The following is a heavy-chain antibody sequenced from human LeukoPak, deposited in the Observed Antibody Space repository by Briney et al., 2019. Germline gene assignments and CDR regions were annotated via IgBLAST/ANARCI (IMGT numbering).Heavy chain of an antibody. V-gene: IGHV1-3*01. J-gene: IGHJ4*02. CDR3: ARYCSGGSCYSDSGIDY. Sequence: ASVKVSCKASGYTFTSYAMHWERQAPGQRLEWMGWINAGNGNTKYSQKFQGRVTITRDTSASTAYMELSSLRSEDTAVYYCARYCSGGSCYSDSGIDYWGQGTLVTVSS. D-gene: IGHD2-15*01. CDR2: INAGNGNT. CDR1: GYTFTSYA.